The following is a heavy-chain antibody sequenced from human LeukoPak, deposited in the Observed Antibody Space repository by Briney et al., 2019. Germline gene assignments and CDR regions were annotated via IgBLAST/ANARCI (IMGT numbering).Heavy chain of an antibody. CDR3: APPQTDVVVPGAKSDYYSYMDV. CDR1: GYTFTIYA. J-gene: IGHJ6*03. D-gene: IGHD2-2*01. V-gene: IGHV1-69*05. Sequence: SVTVSFKSSGYTFTIYAMNWVRQPPGRGLEWMGGSIPIFWTANYAQKFQARVTITTDEPTSTAYLEPSSLRYEDTAVYYCAPPQTDVVVPGAKSDYYSYMDVWGKGTTVTVSS. CDR2: SIPIFWTA.